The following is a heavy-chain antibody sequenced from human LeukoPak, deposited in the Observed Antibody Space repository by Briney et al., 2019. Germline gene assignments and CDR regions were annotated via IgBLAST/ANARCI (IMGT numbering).Heavy chain of an antibody. CDR1: GGSISSSSYY. J-gene: IGHJ5*02. V-gene: IGHV4-39*01. Sequence: KASETLSLTCTVSGGSISSSSYYWGWIRQPPGKGLEWIGSIYYSGSTYYNPSLKSRVTISVDTSKKQLSLKLSSVTAADTAVYYCARHAYDYGGNSGGRNWFDPWGQGTLVTVSS. D-gene: IGHD4-23*01. CDR3: ARHAYDYGGNSGGRNWFDP. CDR2: IYYSGST.